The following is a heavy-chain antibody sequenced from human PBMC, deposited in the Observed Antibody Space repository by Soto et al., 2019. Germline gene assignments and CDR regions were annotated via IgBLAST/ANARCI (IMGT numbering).Heavy chain of an antibody. D-gene: IGHD6-19*01. CDR2: IYPGDSDT. J-gene: IGHJ4*02. CDR3: ARPKPYSSGWYYFDY. V-gene: IGHV5-51*01. Sequence: GESLKISGKGSGYSFTSYWIGWVRQMPGKGLEWMGIIYPGDSDTRYSPSFQGQVTISADKSISTAYLQWSSLKASDTAMYYCARPKPYSSGWYYFDYWGQGTLVTVSS. CDR1: GYSFTSYW.